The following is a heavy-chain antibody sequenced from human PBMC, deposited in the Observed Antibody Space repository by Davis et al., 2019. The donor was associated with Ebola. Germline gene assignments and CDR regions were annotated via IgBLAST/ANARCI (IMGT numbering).Heavy chain of an antibody. CDR1: GFIFSSFW. CDR2: IKQDGSER. Sequence: PGGSLRLSCAASGFIFSSFWMNWVRQAPGKGLEWVANIKQDGSERYNVDSVKGRFTIFRDNAKNSLYLQMTSLRAEDTAVYYCARGRFYCSSSNCYWFDNWGQGTLVTVSS. J-gene: IGHJ4*02. CDR3: ARGRFYCSSSNCYWFDN. D-gene: IGHD2-2*01. V-gene: IGHV3-7*04.